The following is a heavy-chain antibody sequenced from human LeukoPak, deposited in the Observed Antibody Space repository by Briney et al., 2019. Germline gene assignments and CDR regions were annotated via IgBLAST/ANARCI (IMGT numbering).Heavy chain of an antibody. Sequence: ASVKVSCKASGYTFTGYYMHWVRQAPGQGLEWMGWINPNGGGTNYAQKFQGWVTMTRDTSISTAYMELSRLRSDDTAVYYCARARGYSYGYHYWGQGTLVTVSS. CDR2: INPNGGGT. J-gene: IGHJ4*02. D-gene: IGHD5-18*01. CDR3: ARARGYSYGYHY. V-gene: IGHV1-2*04. CDR1: GYTFTGYY.